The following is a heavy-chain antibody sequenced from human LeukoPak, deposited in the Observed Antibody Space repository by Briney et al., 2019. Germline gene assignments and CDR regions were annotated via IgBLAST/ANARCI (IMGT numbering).Heavy chain of an antibody. CDR1: GGSISSGSYY. J-gene: IGHJ6*03. CDR3: ARDELGRYYYDSSGYYRTSYYMDV. D-gene: IGHD3-22*01. Sequence: PSQTLSLTCTVSGGSISSGSYYWSWIRQPAGKGLEWIGRIYTSGSTNYNPSLESRVTISVDTSKNQFSLKLSSVTAADTAVYYCARDELGRYYYDSSGYYRTSYYMDVWGKGTTVTISS. V-gene: IGHV4-61*02. CDR2: IYTSGST.